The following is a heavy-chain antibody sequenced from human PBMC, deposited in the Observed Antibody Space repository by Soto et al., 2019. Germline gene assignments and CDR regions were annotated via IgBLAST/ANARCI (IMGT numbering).Heavy chain of an antibody. CDR3: AREDV. J-gene: IGHJ6*02. V-gene: IGHV3-7*05. CDR1: GFTFSGYW. Sequence: EVQLVESGGGLVQPGGSLRLSCAASGFTFSGYWMSWVRQAPGKGLEWVANIKQDASEQFYVDSVKGRYTISRDNAKNSLYLQMNRLRAEDTGLYYCAREDVWGQGATVTVSS. CDR2: IKQDASEQ.